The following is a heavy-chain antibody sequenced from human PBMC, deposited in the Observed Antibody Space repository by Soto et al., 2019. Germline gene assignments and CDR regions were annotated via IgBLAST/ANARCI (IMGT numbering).Heavy chain of an antibody. D-gene: IGHD6-13*01. V-gene: IGHV4-39*01. CDR1: GGSISSSGNY. CDR2: SYYSGST. J-gene: IGHJ6*02. CDR3: ARLHGYSSSWYPPYGMDV. Sequence: PSETLSLTCTVPGGSISSSGNYWGWIRQPPGKGLEGIGSSYYSGSTDYNPSLKSRVTISVHTSKNPFSLKLSSVTSEDSAVYYCARLHGYSSSWYPPYGMDVWGQGTTVTVS.